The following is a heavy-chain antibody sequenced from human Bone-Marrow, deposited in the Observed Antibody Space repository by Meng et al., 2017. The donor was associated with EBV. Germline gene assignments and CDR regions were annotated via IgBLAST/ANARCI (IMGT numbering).Heavy chain of an antibody. Sequence: QVRLGQSGAEVKKPGASVKVPCKASGYTFTSYGISWVRQAPGQGLEWMGWISAYNGNTNYAQKLQGRVTMTTDTSTSTAYMELRSLRSDDTAVYYCARDQVVVVVAAPGWFDPWGQGTLVTVSS. CDR2: ISAYNGNT. V-gene: IGHV1-18*01. D-gene: IGHD2-15*01. J-gene: IGHJ5*02. CDR1: GYTFTSYG. CDR3: ARDQVVVVVAAPGWFDP.